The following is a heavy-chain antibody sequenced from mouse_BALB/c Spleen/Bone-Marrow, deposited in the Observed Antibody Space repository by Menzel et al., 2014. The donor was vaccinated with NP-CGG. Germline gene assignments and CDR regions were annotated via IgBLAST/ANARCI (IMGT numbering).Heavy chain of an antibody. D-gene: IGHD1-1*01. Sequence: EVKLVESGGGLVQPGGSLKPSCAASGFDSSGYWMSWVRQAPGKGLEWIGEINPDSSTINYTPSLKDKFIISRDNAKNTLYLQMSKVRSEDTALYYCARLGYYGTMDYWGQGTSVTVSS. CDR2: INPDSSTI. CDR1: GFDSSGYW. V-gene: IGHV4-1*02. CDR3: ARLGYYGTMDY. J-gene: IGHJ4*01.